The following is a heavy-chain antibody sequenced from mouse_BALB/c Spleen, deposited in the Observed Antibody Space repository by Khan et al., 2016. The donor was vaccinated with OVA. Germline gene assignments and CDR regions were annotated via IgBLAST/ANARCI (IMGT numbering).Heavy chain of an antibody. CDR3: ASSDGYYGRGAMDY. D-gene: IGHD2-3*01. V-gene: IGHV5-9-3*01. J-gene: IGHJ4*01. CDR1: GFTFSSYA. Sequence: EVQLQESGGGLVKPGGSLKLSCAASGFTFSSYAMSWVRQTPEKRLEWVATISSGGSYTYYPDSVKGRFTISRDNAKNTLYLQMSSLRSEDTAMYYCASSDGYYGRGAMDYWGQGTSVTVSS. CDR2: ISSGGSYT.